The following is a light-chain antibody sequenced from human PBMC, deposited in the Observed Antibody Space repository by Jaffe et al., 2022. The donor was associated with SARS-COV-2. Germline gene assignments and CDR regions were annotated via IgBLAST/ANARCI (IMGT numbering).Light chain of an antibody. Sequence: QSALTQPPSVSGSPGQSITISCTGDISDVGNYNLVSWYQQHPGKAPKVIVYEGNKRPSGVSDRFSGSKSGNTASLTISGLQAEDEADYYCCSYAASNILRLFGGGTKLTVL. CDR2: EGN. CDR1: ISDVGNYNL. CDR3: CSYAASNILRL. V-gene: IGLV2-23*01. J-gene: IGLJ3*02.